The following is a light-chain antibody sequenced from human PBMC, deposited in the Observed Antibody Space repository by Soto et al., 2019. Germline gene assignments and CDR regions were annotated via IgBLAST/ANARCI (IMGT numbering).Light chain of an antibody. CDR3: QQRGA. CDR2: DAS. Sequence: EVVLTQSPATLSLSPGERATLSCRASQRVDSSLAWYQQKLGQAPRLLIYDASNRATGIPGRFSGSGSGTDFTLTISSLEPEDFAVYYCQQRGAFGQGTKVDIK. V-gene: IGKV3-11*01. J-gene: IGKJ2*01. CDR1: QRVDSS.